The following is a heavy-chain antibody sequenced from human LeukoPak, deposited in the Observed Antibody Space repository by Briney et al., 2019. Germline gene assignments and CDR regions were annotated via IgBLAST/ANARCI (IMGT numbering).Heavy chain of an antibody. Sequence: ASVKVSCKASGYTFTSYYMHWVRQAPGQGLEWMGIINPSGGSTSYARKFQGRVTMTTGTSTSTAYMELRSLRSDDTAVYYCVRDSRAVAGSYYYGMDVWGQGTTVTVSS. D-gene: IGHD6-19*01. J-gene: IGHJ6*02. CDR3: VRDSRAVAGSYYYGMDV. CDR2: INPSGGST. CDR1: GYTFTSYY. V-gene: IGHV1-46*01.